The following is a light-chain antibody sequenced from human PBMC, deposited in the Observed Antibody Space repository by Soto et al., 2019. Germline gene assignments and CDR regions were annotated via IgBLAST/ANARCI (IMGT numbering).Light chain of an antibody. Sequence: VLTQHASVSGSPGQSITISCTGTSSDVGGYDYVSWYQQHPGKAPQLMIYDVNNRPSGVSNRFSGSKSGNTASLTISGLQAEDEADYYCSSYTSSSTLVFGTGTKVTVL. J-gene: IGLJ1*01. CDR1: SSDVGGYDY. V-gene: IGLV2-14*01. CDR2: DVN. CDR3: SSYTSSSTLV.